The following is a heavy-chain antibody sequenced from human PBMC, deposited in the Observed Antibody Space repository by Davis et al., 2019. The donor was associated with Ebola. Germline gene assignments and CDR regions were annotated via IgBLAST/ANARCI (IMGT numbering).Heavy chain of an antibody. D-gene: IGHD2-15*01. J-gene: IGHJ4*02. Sequence: ASVTVSCKASGYTFTSYGISWVRQAPGQGLEWMGWISAYNGNTNYAQKLQGRVTMTTDTSTSTAYMELRSLRSDDTAVYYCARDCSGGSCYYTYYFDYWGQGTLVTVSS. CDR2: ISAYNGNT. CDR1: GYTFTSYG. CDR3: ARDCSGGSCYYTYYFDY. V-gene: IGHV1-18*01.